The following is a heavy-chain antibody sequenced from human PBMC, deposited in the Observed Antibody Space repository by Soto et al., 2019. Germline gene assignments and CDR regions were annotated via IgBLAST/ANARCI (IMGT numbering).Heavy chain of an antibody. D-gene: IGHD4-4*01. V-gene: IGHV3-72*01. J-gene: IGHJ4*01. CDR2: IRNKANSYTT. CDR1: GFTFSDHY. Sequence: EVQLVESGGGLVQPGRSLRLSCAAFGFTFSDHYMDWVRQAPGKGLEWVGRIRNKANSYTTEYAASVKGRFTISRDDLMNSLFLQMYSLKTEDTAVYFCSRAGILTTPYYFDYWGQGTLVTVSS. CDR3: SRAGILTTPYYFDY.